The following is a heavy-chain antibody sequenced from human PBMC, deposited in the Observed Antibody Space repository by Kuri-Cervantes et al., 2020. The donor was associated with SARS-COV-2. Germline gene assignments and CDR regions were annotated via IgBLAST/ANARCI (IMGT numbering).Heavy chain of an antibody. J-gene: IGHJ1*01. Sequence: GSLRLSCAFYGESFSGYYWNWIRQTPGKGLEWIGEINHRGSTNYNPSLKSRTTISVDTSKNQFSLKLSSVAAADTAVYYCARVPEGGYSFQHWGQGTLVTVSS. CDR2: INHRGST. V-gene: IGHV4-34*01. CDR3: ARVPEGGYSFQH. CDR1: GESFSGYY. D-gene: IGHD6-13*01.